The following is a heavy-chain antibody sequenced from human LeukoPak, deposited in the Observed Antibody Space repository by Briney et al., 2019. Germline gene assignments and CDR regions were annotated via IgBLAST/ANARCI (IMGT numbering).Heavy chain of an antibody. Sequence: GGSLRLSCAASGFTFSSYAMSWVRQAPGKGLEWVSGISGSGDNTYYADSVKGRFTNSRDNSKNTLYLQMNSLRAEDTAVYYCEKEGALGGGSLYNWFDQGARE. V-gene: IGHV3-23*01. J-gene: IGHJ5*02. CDR1: GFTFSSYA. CDR2: ISGSGDNT. D-gene: IGHD3-16*01. CDR3: EKEGALGGGSLYNWFD.